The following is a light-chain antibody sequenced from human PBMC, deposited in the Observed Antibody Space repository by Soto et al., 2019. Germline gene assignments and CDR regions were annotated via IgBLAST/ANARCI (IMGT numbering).Light chain of an antibody. CDR2: EVN. J-gene: IGLJ3*02. Sequence: QSALTQPASVSGYPGQSITISCTGTSSDVGGYNYVSWYQQHPGKAPKLMIYEVNNRPSGGSNRFSGSKFGNTASLTISGLQAEDEADYYCSSYTSSSTRVFGGGTKLTVL. CDR3: SSYTSSSTRV. V-gene: IGLV2-14*01. CDR1: SSDVGGYNY.